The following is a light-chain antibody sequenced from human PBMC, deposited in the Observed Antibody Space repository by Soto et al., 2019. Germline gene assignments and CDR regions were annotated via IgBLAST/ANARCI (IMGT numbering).Light chain of an antibody. V-gene: IGLV2-11*01. Sequence: QSALAQPRSVSASPGQSVAISCTGTSSEVGGYDYVSWYQQHPGKAPKLMIYDVHKRPSGVPDRFSGSKSGNTASLTISGLQAEDEADYYCCSFAGDPYVFGTGTKVTVL. J-gene: IGLJ1*01. CDR3: CSFAGDPYV. CDR1: SSEVGGYDY. CDR2: DVH.